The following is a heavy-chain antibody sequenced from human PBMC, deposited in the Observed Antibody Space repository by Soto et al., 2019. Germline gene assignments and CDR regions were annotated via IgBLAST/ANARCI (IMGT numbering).Heavy chain of an antibody. CDR1: GGSFSGYY. V-gene: IGHV4-34*01. D-gene: IGHD3-10*01. CDR2: INHSGST. Sequence: SETLSLTCAVYGGSFSGYYWSWIRQPPGKGLEWIGEINHSGSTNYNPSLKSRVTISVDTSKNQFSLKLSSVTAADTAVYYCARVWLRRGVIIRQPYYYYYGMDVWGQGTTVTVSS. CDR3: ARVWLRRGVIIRQPYYYYYGMDV. J-gene: IGHJ6*02.